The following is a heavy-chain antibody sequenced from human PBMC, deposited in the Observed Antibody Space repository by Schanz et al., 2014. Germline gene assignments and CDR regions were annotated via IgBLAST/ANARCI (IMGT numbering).Heavy chain of an antibody. V-gene: IGHV3-23*04. CDR2: ISGRDGST. CDR1: GFTFSSYA. Sequence: EVQLAESGGGVVQPGRSLRLSCAASGFTFSSYAMTWVRQAPGMGLEWVSAISGRDGSTYYADSVRGRFTISRDNSKNTLYLQMNSLRAEDTAVYYCANNWNLDYWGQGTLVTVSS. J-gene: IGHJ4*02. CDR3: ANNWNLDY. D-gene: IGHD1-20*01.